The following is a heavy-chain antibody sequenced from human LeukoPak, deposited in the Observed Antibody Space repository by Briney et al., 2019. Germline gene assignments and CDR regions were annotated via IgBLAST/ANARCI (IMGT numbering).Heavy chain of an antibody. CDR2: SNAGNGNT. CDR1: GYTFTSYA. D-gene: IGHD1-1*01. CDR3: ARGTGYYYYYMDV. J-gene: IGHJ6*03. Sequence: AASVKVSCMASGYTFTSYAMHWVRQAPGQRLEWMGWSNAGNGNTKYSQEFQGRVTITRDTSASTAYMELSSLRSEDMAVYYCARGTGYYYYYMDVWGKGTTVTVSS. V-gene: IGHV1-3*02.